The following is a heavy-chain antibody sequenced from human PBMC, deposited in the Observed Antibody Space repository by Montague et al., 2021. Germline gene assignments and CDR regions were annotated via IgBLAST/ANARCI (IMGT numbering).Heavy chain of an antibody. CDR1: GFTFSGYA. CDR2: TSATGGGT. V-gene: IGHV3-23*01. CDR3: AKNRAAPGRSYFDY. D-gene: IGHD6-13*01. J-gene: IGHJ4*02. Sequence: SLRFSCAASGFTFSGYAMSRVRQAPGKGLEWVSGTSATGGGTYYADSVKGRFIISRDNSKNTLFLQMNSLRADDTAVYYCAKNRAAPGRSYFDYWGQGTLVTVSS.